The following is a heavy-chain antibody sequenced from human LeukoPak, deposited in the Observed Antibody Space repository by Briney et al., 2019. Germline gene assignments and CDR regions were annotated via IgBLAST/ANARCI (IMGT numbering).Heavy chain of an antibody. CDR1: GFSFKNHN. V-gene: IGHV3-48*01. Sequence: GGSLRLSCAASGFSFKNHNLTWVRQVPGKGLEWVSYISHSSRTIYYADSVRRRFTISRDNSKNTLYLQMNSLRAEDTAVYYCAKERYYDSSGYTDYWGQGTLVTVSS. CDR2: ISHSSRTI. D-gene: IGHD3-22*01. J-gene: IGHJ4*02. CDR3: AKERYYDSSGYTDY.